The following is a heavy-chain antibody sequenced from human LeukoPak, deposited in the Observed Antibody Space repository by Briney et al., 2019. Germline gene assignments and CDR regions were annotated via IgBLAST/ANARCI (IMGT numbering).Heavy chain of an antibody. CDR3: AIFASGGSRIDS. CDR2: VYYRGSP. V-gene: IGHV4-30-4*08. D-gene: IGHD2-15*01. J-gene: IGHJ4*02. CDR1: GGSVSRGDYY. Sequence: SETLSLTCTVSGGSVSRGDYYWSWIRQPPGKGLEWIGYVYYRGSPYYNPSLKSRVIISVDTSKNQFSLNLSSVTGADTAVYYCAIFASGGSRIDSWGQGTLVTVSS.